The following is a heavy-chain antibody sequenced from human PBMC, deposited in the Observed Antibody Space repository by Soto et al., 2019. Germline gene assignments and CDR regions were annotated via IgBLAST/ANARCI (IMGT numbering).Heavy chain of an antibody. CDR3: ARPDSQYCSGGSCQYYFDY. J-gene: IGHJ4*02. Sequence: PGESLKISCKGSGYSFTSYWIGWVRQMPGKGLEWMGIIYPGDSDTRYSPSFQGQVTISADKSISTAYLQWSSLKASDTAMYYCARPDSQYCSGGSCQYYFDYWGQGTLVTVSS. V-gene: IGHV5-51*01. CDR2: IYPGDSDT. D-gene: IGHD2-15*01. CDR1: GYSFTSYW.